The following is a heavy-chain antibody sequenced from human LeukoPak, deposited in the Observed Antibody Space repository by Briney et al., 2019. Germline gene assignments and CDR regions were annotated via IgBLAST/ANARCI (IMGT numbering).Heavy chain of an antibody. V-gene: IGHV3-21*01. CDR3: ARGYSSSWYNWFDP. J-gene: IGHJ5*02. CDR1: GFTFSSYS. Sequence: GGSLRLSCAASGFTFSSYSMNWVRQAPGKGLEWVSSISTTGSFMYYSDSLKGRFTISRDNAKNSLYLQMNSLRAEDTAVYYCARGYSSSWYNWFDPWGQGTLVTVSS. CDR2: ISTTGSFM. D-gene: IGHD6-13*01.